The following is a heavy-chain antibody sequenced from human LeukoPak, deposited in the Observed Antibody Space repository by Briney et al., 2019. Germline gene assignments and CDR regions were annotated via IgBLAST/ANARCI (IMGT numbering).Heavy chain of an antibody. Sequence: ASVKVSCKASGYTFTGYYMHWVRQAPGQGLEWMGWINPNSGGTNYAQKFQGRVTMTRDTSTSTVYMELSSLRSEDTAVYYCARDLTSITIFGVVIKRWFDPWGQGTLVTVSS. V-gene: IGHV1-2*02. D-gene: IGHD3-3*01. J-gene: IGHJ5*02. CDR2: INPNSGGT. CDR1: GYTFTGYY. CDR3: ARDLTSITIFGVVIKRWFDP.